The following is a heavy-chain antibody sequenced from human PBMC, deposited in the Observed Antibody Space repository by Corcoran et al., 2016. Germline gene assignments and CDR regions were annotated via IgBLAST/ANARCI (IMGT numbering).Heavy chain of an antibody. Sequence: QVQLHESGPGLVKPSETLSLACTVSGGSVSSDSHFWSWLRQPPGKGLEWIGYISYSEYTNYNPSLKSRVTISVDTSKNQFSLRLSSVTAADTAVYYCARARERGTDYFDPWGQRTLVTVSS. D-gene: IGHD4-17*01. CDR2: ISYSEYT. J-gene: IGHJ5*02. CDR1: GGSVSSDSHF. V-gene: IGHV4-61*01. CDR3: ARARERGTDYFDP.